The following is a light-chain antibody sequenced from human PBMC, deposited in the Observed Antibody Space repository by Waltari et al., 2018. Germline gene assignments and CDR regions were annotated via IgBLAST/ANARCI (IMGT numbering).Light chain of an antibody. CDR1: QRFSTY. Sequence: EIVLTQSPATLSLSPGEGATLSCRASQRFSTYLAWYQHKPGQAPRLLIHDASNRATGIPARFSGSGSGTDFTLTISSLEPDDFAVYYCQQRTNGPPVTFGQGTRLDLK. CDR2: DAS. V-gene: IGKV3-11*01. J-gene: IGKJ5*01. CDR3: QQRTNGPPVT.